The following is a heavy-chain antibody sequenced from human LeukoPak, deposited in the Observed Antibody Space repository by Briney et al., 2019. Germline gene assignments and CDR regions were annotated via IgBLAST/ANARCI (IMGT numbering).Heavy chain of an antibody. Sequence: GASVKVSCKASGYTFTGYYMHWVRQAPGQGLEWRGWINPNRGGTNYAQKFQGRVTLSRDTSISTAYMELSRLRSDDTAVYYCARDTGNYDFWSGYRLFDYWGQGTLVTVSS. D-gene: IGHD3-3*01. V-gene: IGHV1-2*02. CDR2: INPNRGGT. CDR3: ARDTGNYDFWSGYRLFDY. J-gene: IGHJ4*02. CDR1: GYTFTGYY.